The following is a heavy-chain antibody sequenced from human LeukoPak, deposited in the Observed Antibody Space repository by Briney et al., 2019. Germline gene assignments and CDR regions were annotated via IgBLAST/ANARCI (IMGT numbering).Heavy chain of an antibody. Sequence: SETLSLTCTVSGGSISSYYWSWIRQPPGKGLEWIGYIYTSGTTNYNPSLKSRVTISVDTSKNPFSLILSSVIAEDTAVYYCARLTYSKSSPFDYWGQGTLVTVSS. CDR2: IYTSGTT. CDR1: GGSISSYY. CDR3: ARLTYSKSSPFDY. D-gene: IGHD6-13*01. J-gene: IGHJ4*02. V-gene: IGHV4-4*09.